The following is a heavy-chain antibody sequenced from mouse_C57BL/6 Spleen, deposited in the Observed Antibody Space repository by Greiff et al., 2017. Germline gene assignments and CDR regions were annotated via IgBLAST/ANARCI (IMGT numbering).Heavy chain of an antibody. V-gene: IGHV1-81*01. Sequence: VQLQQSGAELARPGASVKLSCKASGYTFTSSGISWVKQRTGQGLEWIGEIYPRSGNTYYNEKFKGKATLTADKSSSTAYMELRSLTSEDSAVYFCARGGKGDYAMDYWGQGTSVTVSS. D-gene: IGHD2-1*01. CDR3: ARGGKGDYAMDY. CDR1: GYTFTSSG. J-gene: IGHJ4*01. CDR2: IYPRSGNT.